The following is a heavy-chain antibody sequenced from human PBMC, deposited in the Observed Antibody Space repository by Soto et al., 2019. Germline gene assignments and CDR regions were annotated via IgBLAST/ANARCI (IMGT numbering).Heavy chain of an antibody. V-gene: IGHV3-74*01. CDR2: TKSDGSGT. D-gene: IGHD3-10*01. Sequence: EVQLVESGGGLLQPGGSLRLSCAASGFTFSNYWMHWVRQAPGKGLVWVARTKSDGSGTYYTDSVKGRFTISRDNACNSLYLELSTLRGENAGVFFRGRWGFAYGPGRLAFWGKGTTFLVSS. CDR3: GRWGFAYGPGRLAF. CDR1: GFTFSNYW. J-gene: IGHJ6*04.